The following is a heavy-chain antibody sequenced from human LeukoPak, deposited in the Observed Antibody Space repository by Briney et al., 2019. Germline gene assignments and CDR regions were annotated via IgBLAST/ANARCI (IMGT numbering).Heavy chain of an antibody. Sequence: SETLSLTCAVYGGSFSGYYWSWIRQPPGKGQEWIGEINHSGSTNYNPSLKSRVTISVDTSKNQFSLKLSSVTAADTAVYYCARVFKRGPDYWGQGTLVTVSS. CDR1: GGSFSGYY. D-gene: IGHD3-10*01. V-gene: IGHV4-34*01. CDR2: INHSGST. J-gene: IGHJ4*02. CDR3: ARVFKRGPDY.